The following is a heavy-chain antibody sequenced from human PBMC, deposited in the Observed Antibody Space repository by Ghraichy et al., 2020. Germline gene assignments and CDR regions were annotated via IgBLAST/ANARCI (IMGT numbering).Heavy chain of an antibody. CDR3: ARGLYYGVDV. CDR1: GLRFSNYW. D-gene: IGHD3-16*01. Sequence: GGSLRLSCVVSGLRFSNYWMNWVRQAPGKGLERVANINEDGSEKKYEDSVKGRFIISRDNAKNSLYLQVNSLRDEDTAVYYCARGLYYGVDVWGQGTTVTVSS. CDR2: INEDGSEK. J-gene: IGHJ6*02. V-gene: IGHV3-7*02.